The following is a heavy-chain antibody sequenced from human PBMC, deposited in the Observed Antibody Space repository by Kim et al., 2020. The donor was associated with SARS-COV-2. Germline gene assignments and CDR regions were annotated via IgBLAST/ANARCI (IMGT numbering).Heavy chain of an antibody. Sequence: SQTLSLTCAISGDSVSSNSAAWNWIRQSPSRGLEWLGRTYYRSKWYNDYAVSVKRRITINPDTSKNQFSLQLNSVTPEDTAVYYCARESGIAAAGYYYYGMDVWGQGTTVTVSS. CDR1: GDSVSSNSAA. D-gene: IGHD6-13*01. CDR3: ARESGIAAAGYYYYGMDV. CDR2: TYYRSKWYN. V-gene: IGHV6-1*01. J-gene: IGHJ6*02.